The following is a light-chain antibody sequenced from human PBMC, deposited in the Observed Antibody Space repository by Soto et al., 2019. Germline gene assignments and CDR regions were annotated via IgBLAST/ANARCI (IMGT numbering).Light chain of an antibody. V-gene: IGLV2-14*01. J-gene: IGLJ2*01. CDR1: SSDVGGYTY. CDR2: DVS. CDR3: SSFTSSTTPV. Sequence: QSALPQPASVSGSPGQSITISCTGTSSDVGGYTYVSWYQQHPGKAPKLMIYDVSNRPSGVSNRFSGSKSGNTASLTISGLQAEDEADYYCSSFTSSTTPVFGGGTKVTVL.